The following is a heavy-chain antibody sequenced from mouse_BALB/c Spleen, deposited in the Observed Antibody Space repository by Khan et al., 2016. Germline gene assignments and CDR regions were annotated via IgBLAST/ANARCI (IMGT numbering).Heavy chain of an antibody. D-gene: IGHD1-2*01. CDR1: GYTFTDYS. V-gene: IGHV9-2-1*01. Sequence: QIQLVQSGPELKKPGETVKISCKASGYTFTDYSMHWVKQTPGKGLKWMGWINPATGEPTYADDFKGRFAFSLETSASTAYLQITNLKYEDPATYFCASATLLRLLDYWAQGTLVTVAA. CDR3: ASATLLRLLDY. CDR2: INPATGEP. J-gene: IGHJ3*01.